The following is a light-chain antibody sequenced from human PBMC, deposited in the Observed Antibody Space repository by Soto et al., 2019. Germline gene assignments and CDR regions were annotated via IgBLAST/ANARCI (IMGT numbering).Light chain of an antibody. CDR1: QSISDT. J-gene: IGKJ1*01. CDR3: QQRSIWPWT. V-gene: IGKV3-15*01. Sequence: EIVMTQSPATLSVSPGGRATLSCRASQSISDTLAWYQQKPGQAPRLLIYGASTRAPGFPARFSGSGSGTDFTLTISSLQSEDFAVYYCQQRSIWPWTFGQGTKVDIK. CDR2: GAS.